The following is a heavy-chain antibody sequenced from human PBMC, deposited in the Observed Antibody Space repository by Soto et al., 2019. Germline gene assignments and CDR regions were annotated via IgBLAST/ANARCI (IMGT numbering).Heavy chain of an antibody. V-gene: IGHV1-69*06. CDR2: IIPIFGTA. CDR3: ARVRALVKTSNYYYYGMDV. Sequence: SVKVSCKASGGTFSSYAISWVRQAPGQGLEWMGGIIPIFGTANYAQKFQGRVTITADKSTSTAYMELSSLRSGDTAVYYCARVRALVKTSNYYYYGMDVWGQGTTVTVSS. D-gene: IGHD2-15*01. CDR1: GGTFSSYA. J-gene: IGHJ6*02.